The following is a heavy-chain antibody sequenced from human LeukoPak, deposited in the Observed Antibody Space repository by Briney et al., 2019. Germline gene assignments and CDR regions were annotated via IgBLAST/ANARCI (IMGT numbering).Heavy chain of an antibody. CDR1: GFSFSSYN. CDR2: ISSSSSYI. CDR3: ARYYDSSGGPFHF. V-gene: IGHV3-21*04. J-gene: IGHJ4*02. Sequence: GGSLRLSCAASGFSFSSYNMNWVRQAPGKGLEWVSFISSSSSYIYYADSVKGRFTISRDNAKNSLYLQMNSLRAEDTALYYCARYYDSSGGPFHFWGQGALVTVSS. D-gene: IGHD3-22*01.